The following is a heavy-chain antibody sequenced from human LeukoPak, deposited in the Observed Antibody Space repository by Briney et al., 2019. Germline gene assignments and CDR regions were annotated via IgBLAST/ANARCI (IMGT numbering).Heavy chain of an antibody. D-gene: IGHD3-22*01. CDR1: GFTFSNAW. Sequence: GGSLRLSCAASGFTFSNAWMSWVRQAPGKGLEWVGRIKSKTDGGTTDYAASVKGRFTISRDDSKNTLYLQMNSLKTEDTAVYYCTTDLYYDSSGYYFDYWGQGTLVTVSS. J-gene: IGHJ4*02. CDR2: IKSKTDGGTT. CDR3: TTDLYYDSSGYYFDY. V-gene: IGHV3-15*01.